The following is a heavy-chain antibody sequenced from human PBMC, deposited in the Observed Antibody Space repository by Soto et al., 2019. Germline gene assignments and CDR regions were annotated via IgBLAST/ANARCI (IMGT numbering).Heavy chain of an antibody. D-gene: IGHD3-10*01. J-gene: IGHJ4*02. CDR2: FYHSGST. CDR1: GHSVSSGYY. Sequence: PSETLSLTCAVSGHSVSSGYYWGWIRQPPGKGLEWIGSFYHSGSTYYHPSLKSRVTTSVDTSKNQFPLKLSSVTAADTAVYYCARGEYYGSGNYFDYWGQGTLVTVSS. V-gene: IGHV4-38-2*01. CDR3: ARGEYYGSGNYFDY.